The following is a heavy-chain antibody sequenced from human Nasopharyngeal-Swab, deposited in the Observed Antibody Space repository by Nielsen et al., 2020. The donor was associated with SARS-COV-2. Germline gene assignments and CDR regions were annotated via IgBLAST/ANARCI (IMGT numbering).Heavy chain of an antibody. CDR2: IGAAGDT. J-gene: IGHJ4*02. CDR1: GFTFSSYD. CDR3: ASDYGGNQPIFDY. D-gene: IGHD4-23*01. V-gene: IGHV3-13*01. Sequence: GGSLRLSCAASGFTFSSYDMHWVRQATGRGLEWVSAIGAAGDTYYPGSVKGRFTISRDNAKNSLYLQMNSLRAEDTAVYYCASDYGGNQPIFDYWGQGTLVTVSS.